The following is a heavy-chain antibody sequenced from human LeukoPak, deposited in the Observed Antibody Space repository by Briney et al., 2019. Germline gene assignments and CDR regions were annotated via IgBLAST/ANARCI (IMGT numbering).Heavy chain of an antibody. D-gene: IGHD5-24*01. CDR1: GFAYSGSS. Sequence: PGGSLRLSCTASGFAYSGSSMHWVRQAPGKGLEWVSGIQRDGSSSTYADSVKGRFTISRDNAKGSVYLQVNILRAEDTAVYYCAKEGRWLQLGGAFDIWGQGTMVTVSS. CDR2: IQRDGSSS. J-gene: IGHJ3*02. CDR3: AKEGRWLQLGGAFDI. V-gene: IGHV3-74*01.